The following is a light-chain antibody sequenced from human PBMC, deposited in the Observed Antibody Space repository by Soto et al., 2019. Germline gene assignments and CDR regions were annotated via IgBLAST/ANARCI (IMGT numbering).Light chain of an antibody. CDR2: STS. Sequence: DIQLTQSPSFLSASVGDRVTITCRASQDISTFLAWYQQKPGKAPQLLIYSTSKLHSGVPSRFSGSGSGTEFTLTVSSLQPEDFATYHCQQHNSYPYTFGQGTKVDIK. J-gene: IGKJ2*01. CDR3: QQHNSYPYT. V-gene: IGKV1-9*01. CDR1: QDISTF.